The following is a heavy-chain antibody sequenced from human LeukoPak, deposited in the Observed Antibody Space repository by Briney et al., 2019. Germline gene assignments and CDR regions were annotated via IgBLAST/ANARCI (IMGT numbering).Heavy chain of an antibody. Sequence: SETLSLTCAVYGGSFSGYYWSWIRQPPGKGREWIGEINHSGSTNYNPSLKSRVTISVDTSRNQFFLKMSSVTAAATAVYYSWPNSAARRRGWFDPWGQGTLVTVSS. V-gene: IGHV4-34*07. CDR2: INHSGST. CDR3: WPNSAARRRGWFDP. CDR1: GGSFSGYY. D-gene: IGHD6-13*01. J-gene: IGHJ5*02.